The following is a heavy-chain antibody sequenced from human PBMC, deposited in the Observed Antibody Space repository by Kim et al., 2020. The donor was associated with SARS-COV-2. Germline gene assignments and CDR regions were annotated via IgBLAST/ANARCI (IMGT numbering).Heavy chain of an antibody. CDR1: GFTFSSYG. CDR2: IWYDGSNK. CDR3: ARDSLHVYDSSGYPDAFDI. V-gene: IGHV3-33*01. D-gene: IGHD3-22*01. J-gene: IGHJ3*02. Sequence: GGSLRLSCAASGFTFSSYGMHWVRQAPGKGLEWVAVIWYDGSNKYYADSVKGRFTISRDNSKNTLYLQMNSLRAEDTAVYYCARDSLHVYDSSGYPDAFDIWGQGTMVTVSS.